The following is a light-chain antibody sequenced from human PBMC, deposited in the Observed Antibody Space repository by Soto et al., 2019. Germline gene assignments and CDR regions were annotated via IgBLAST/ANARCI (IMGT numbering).Light chain of an antibody. J-gene: IGKJ5*01. CDR2: DAS. CDR3: QQRSNWPPIT. CDR1: QSVSTY. Sequence: DIVFTRSPATLSLSTGERATLSCRASQSVSTYLAWYQQKPGQAPRLLIYDASNRATGIPARFSGSGSGTDFTLTISSLEPEDFAVYYCQQRSNWPPITFGQGTRLEIK. V-gene: IGKV3-11*01.